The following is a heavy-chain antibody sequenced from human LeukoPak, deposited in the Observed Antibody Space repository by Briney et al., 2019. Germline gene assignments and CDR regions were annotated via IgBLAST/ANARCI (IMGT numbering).Heavy chain of an antibody. Sequence: SETLSLTCTVSGGPLSSSSYYWGWIRQPPGKGLEWIGSIYYSGSTYFNPSLKSRVTVSVDTSKNQFSLKLSSVTAADTAVYYCARDRGSSGWFDYWGQGTLVTVSS. V-gene: IGHV4-39*07. D-gene: IGHD3-10*01. CDR2: IYYSGST. CDR1: GGPLSSSSYY. J-gene: IGHJ4*02. CDR3: ARDRGSSGWFDY.